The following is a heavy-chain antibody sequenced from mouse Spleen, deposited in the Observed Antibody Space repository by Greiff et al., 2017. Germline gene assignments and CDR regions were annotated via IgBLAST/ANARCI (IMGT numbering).Heavy chain of an antibody. CDR2: ISSGGSYT. V-gene: IGHV5-9-1*01. Sequence: DVKLVESGGGLVKPGGSLKLSCAASGFTFSSYAMSWVRQTPEKRLEWVATISSGGSYTYYPDSVKGRFTISRDNAKNTLYLQMSSLRSEDTAMYYCARLTGTGGFYDYWGQGTTLTVSS. CDR3: ARLTGTGGFYDY. CDR1: GFTFSSYA. D-gene: IGHD4-1*01. J-gene: IGHJ2*01.